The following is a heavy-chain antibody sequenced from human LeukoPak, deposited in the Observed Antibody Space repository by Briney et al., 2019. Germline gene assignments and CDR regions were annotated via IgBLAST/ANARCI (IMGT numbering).Heavy chain of an antibody. V-gene: IGHV4-59*01. CDR3: ARVGRYYYYMDV. CDR1: GDSISIYY. J-gene: IGHJ6*03. Sequence: SETLSLTCSVSGDSISIYYWNWIRQPPGKGLEWIGYIDHTGSTNYNPSLKSRVTISVDTSKNQFSLKLSSVTAADTAVYYCARVGRYYYYMDVWGKGTTVTVSS. CDR2: IDHTGST. D-gene: IGHD3-16*01.